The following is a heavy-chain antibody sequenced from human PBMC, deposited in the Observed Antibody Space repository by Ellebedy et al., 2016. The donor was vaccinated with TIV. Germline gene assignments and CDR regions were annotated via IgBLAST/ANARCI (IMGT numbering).Heavy chain of an antibody. CDR3: AGPPGVVAL. D-gene: IGHD3-10*01. J-gene: IGHJ4*02. CDR1: GFTFSFYW. Sequence: GESLKISCAGSGFTFSFYWMSWVRQAPGKGPEWVANINKDGSVKFYVDSVKGRFTISRDNAKNSLYLQMNSLRAEDTAVYYCAGPPGVVALWGQGTLVTVSS. V-gene: IGHV3-7*03. CDR2: INKDGSVK.